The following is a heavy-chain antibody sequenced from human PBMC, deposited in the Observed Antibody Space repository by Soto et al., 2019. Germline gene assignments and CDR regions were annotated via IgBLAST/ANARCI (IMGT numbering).Heavy chain of an antibody. J-gene: IGHJ6*02. Sequence: QVQLVQSGAEVKKPGSSVKVSCKASGGTFSRYAISWVRQAPGQGLEWLGGIIPIYGKTDYAQKFQGRVTVTADKSTNTAYMELSSLKSEDTAVYFCARCELVGLTPIHYYYGMDVWGLGTTVTVSS. CDR2: IIPIYGKT. CDR1: GGTFSRYA. D-gene: IGHD2-15*01. CDR3: ARCELVGLTPIHYYYGMDV. V-gene: IGHV1-69*06.